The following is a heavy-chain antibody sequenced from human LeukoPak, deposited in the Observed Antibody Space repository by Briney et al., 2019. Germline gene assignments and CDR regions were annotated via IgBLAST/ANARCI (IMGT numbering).Heavy chain of an antibody. V-gene: IGHV1-3*01. Sequence: ASVKVSCKASGYTFTGYYMHWVRQAPGQRLEWMGWINAGNGNTKYSQKFQGRVTITRDTSASTAYMELSSLRSEDTAVYYCARPKYYYDSSGYYYFDYWGQGTLVTVSS. CDR1: GYTFTGYY. CDR3: ARPKYYYDSSGYYYFDY. D-gene: IGHD3-22*01. CDR2: INAGNGNT. J-gene: IGHJ4*02.